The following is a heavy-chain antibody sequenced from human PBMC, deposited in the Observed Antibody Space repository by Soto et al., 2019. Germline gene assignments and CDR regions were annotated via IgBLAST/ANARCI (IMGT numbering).Heavy chain of an antibody. CDR3: GKDFDVPRISIIVVWEYGKDV. V-gene: IGHV3-23*01. CDR1: GFTFSSYA. Sequence: PGGSLRLSCAPSGFTFSSYAMSWVRQAPGKGLEWVSAISGRGGSTYYADSVEGRFTISRDNSKNTRYLQMNSLTAEHTAVEYYGKDFDVPRISIIVVWEYGKDVWGQGT. D-gene: IGHD3-22*01. J-gene: IGHJ6*02. CDR2: ISGRGGST.